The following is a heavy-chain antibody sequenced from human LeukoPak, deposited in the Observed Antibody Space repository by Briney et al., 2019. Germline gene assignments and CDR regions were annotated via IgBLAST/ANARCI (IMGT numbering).Heavy chain of an antibody. D-gene: IGHD6-19*01. CDR2: IGGSANNT. CDR1: GFTFTSYA. V-gene: IGHV3-23*01. J-gene: IGHJ4*02. Sequence: PGGSLRLSCAASGFTFTSYAMNWVRQAPGKGLEWVSAIGGSANNTYYADSVKGRFTIPRDNSKNTLYLQMNSLRAEDTAVYYCARVSRTYSSPYSWGQGTLVTVSS. CDR3: ARVSRTYSSPYS.